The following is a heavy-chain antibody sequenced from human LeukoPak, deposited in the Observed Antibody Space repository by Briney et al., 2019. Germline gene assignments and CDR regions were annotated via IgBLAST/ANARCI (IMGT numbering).Heavy chain of an antibody. D-gene: IGHD2-15*01. Sequence: PGGSLRLSCAASGFTYRRYAMSWLRQAPGKGLEWVAGISDGSTYYADSIKGRFTISRDNSKNSLYLQMNNLRAEDTAVYYCAKWGLDCSVAGCLYYFDYWGQGTLVTVSS. CDR3: AKWGLDCSVAGCLYYFDY. CDR1: GFTYRRYA. V-gene: IGHV3-23*01. CDR2: ISDGST. J-gene: IGHJ4*02.